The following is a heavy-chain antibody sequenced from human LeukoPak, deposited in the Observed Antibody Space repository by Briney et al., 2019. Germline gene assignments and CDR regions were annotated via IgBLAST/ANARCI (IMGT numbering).Heavy chain of an antibody. V-gene: IGHV3-23*01. D-gene: IGHD3-22*01. CDR2: ISGSGGST. CDR3: AKARTQNYYDSSGEFDY. Sequence: GGSLRLSCAASGFTFSSYAMSWVRQAPGKGLEWVSAISGSGGSTYYADSVKGRFTIPRDNSKNTLYLQMNNLRAEDTAVYYCAKARTQNYYDSSGEFDYWGQGTLVTVSS. J-gene: IGHJ4*02. CDR1: GFTFSSYA.